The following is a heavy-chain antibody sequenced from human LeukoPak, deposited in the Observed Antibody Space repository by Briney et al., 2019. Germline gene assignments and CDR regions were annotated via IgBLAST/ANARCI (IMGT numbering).Heavy chain of an antibody. CDR1: GGSISSYY. J-gene: IGHJ2*01. CDR3: ARHQLLYWYFDL. V-gene: IGHV4-59*01. D-gene: IGHD2-2*01. CDR2: IYYSGST. Sequence: SETLSLTCTVSGGSISSYYWSWLRQPPGKGLEWIGYIYYSGSTNYNPSLKSRVTISVDTSKNQFSLKLSSVTAADTAVYYCARHQLLYWYFDLWGRGTLVTVSS.